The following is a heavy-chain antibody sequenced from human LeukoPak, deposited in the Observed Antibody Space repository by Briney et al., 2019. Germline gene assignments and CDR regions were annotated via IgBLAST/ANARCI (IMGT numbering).Heavy chain of an antibody. CDR3: ARDKGPYWYFDL. CDR2: IYNSGST. J-gene: IGHJ2*01. CDR1: GGSISSSY. Sequence: KPSQTLSLTCTVSGGSISSSYWNWIRQPPGKGLEWIGNIYNSGSTDYNPSLKSRVTISVDTSKNQISLKLSSVTAADTAVYYCARDKGPYWYFDLWGRGTLVTVSS. V-gene: IGHV4-59*01.